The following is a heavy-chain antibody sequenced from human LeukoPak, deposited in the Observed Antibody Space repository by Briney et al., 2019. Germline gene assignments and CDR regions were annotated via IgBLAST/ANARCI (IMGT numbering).Heavy chain of an antibody. Sequence: GGSLILSCATSGFSFYNAWMNWVRQAPGKGLEWVGRIRSNSDGGTIDYAAPVKGRFTLSRDDSKDTLYLQMNSLQTEDTAVYYCATDFYDSTWGQGTLVTVSS. CDR2: IRSNSDGGTI. J-gene: IGHJ5*02. CDR3: ATDFYDST. D-gene: IGHD3-22*01. CDR1: GFSFYNAW. V-gene: IGHV3-15*07.